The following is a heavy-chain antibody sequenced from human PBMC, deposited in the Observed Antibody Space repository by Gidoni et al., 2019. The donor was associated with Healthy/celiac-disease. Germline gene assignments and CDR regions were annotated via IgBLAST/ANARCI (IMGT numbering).Heavy chain of an antibody. V-gene: IGHV3-15*07. CDR3: TTRFVAGTNWFDP. CDR2: IKSKTDGGTT. D-gene: IGHD6-19*01. CDR1: GFPFSNAW. Sequence: EVQLVESGGGLVKPGGSLRLSCAASGFPFSNAWMNWVRQAPGKGLEWVGRIKSKTDGGTTDYAAPVKGRFTISRDDSKNTLYLQMNSLKTEDTAVYYCTTRFVAGTNWFDPWRQGTLVTVSS. J-gene: IGHJ5*02.